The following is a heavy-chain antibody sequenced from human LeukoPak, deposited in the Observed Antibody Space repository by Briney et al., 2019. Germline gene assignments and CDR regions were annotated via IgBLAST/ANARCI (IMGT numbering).Heavy chain of an antibody. J-gene: IGHJ4*02. Sequence: GGSLRLSCVGSGFTFSDYSLNWVRQAPGKGLEWVSSISSSSSYIYYADSVKGRFTISRDNAKNSLYLQMNSLRAEDTAVYYCARGVVPAAIAAKYLDYWGQGTLVTVSS. D-gene: IGHD2-2*02. CDR2: ISSSSSYI. CDR3: ARGVVPAAIAAKYLDY. V-gene: IGHV3-21*01. CDR1: GFTFSDYS.